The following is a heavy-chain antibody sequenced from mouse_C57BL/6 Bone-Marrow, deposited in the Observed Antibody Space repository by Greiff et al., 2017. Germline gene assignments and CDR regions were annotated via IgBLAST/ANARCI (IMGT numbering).Heavy chain of an antibody. Sequence: QVQLQQSGPELVKPGASVKLSCKASGYTFTSYDINWVKQRPGQGLEWIGWIYPRDGSTKYNEKLKGKATLTVDTSSSTAYMELHSLTSEDSAVYFCAILDGYYVAWFAYWGQEALVTVSA. D-gene: IGHD2-3*01. CDR3: AILDGYYVAWFAY. J-gene: IGHJ3*01. CDR1: GYTFTSYD. V-gene: IGHV1-85*01. CDR2: IYPRDGST.